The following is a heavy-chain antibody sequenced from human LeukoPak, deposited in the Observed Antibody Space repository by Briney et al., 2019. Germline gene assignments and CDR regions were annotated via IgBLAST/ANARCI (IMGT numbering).Heavy chain of an antibody. V-gene: IGHV3-53*01. CDR1: GLSVSSNF. CDR3: ASWPVGWYGEDS. D-gene: IGHD6-19*01. CDR2: IYGGGST. J-gene: IGHJ4*02. Sequence: GGSLRLSCAASGLSVSSNFMSWVRQAPGKGLEWVSVIYGGGSTYSADSVKGRFTISRDTPKNTLYLQMNSLRVDDTAVYYWASWPVGWYGEDSWGQGTLVTVSS.